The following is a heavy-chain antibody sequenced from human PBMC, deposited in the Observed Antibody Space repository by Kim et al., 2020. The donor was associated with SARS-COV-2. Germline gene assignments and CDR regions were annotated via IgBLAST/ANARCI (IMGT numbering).Heavy chain of an antibody. D-gene: IGHD3-22*01. CDR3: ARVCFLLSDHYYDSSGYPTFWDGNYYYYGMDV. J-gene: IGHJ6*02. Sequence: ASVKVSCKASGYTFTSYGISWVRQAPGQGLEWMGWISAYNGNTNYAQKLQGRVTMTTDTSTSTAYMELRSLRSDDTAVYYCARVCFLLSDHYYDSSGYPTFWDGNYYYYGMDVWCQGTTVTVSS. CDR1: GYTFTSYG. V-gene: IGHV1-18*01. CDR2: ISAYNGNT.